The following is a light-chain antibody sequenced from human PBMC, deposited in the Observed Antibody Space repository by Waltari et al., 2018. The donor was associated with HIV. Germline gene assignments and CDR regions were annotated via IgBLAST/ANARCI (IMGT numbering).Light chain of an antibody. CDR3: QHCYNTPYT. CDR1: QSISSY. J-gene: IGKJ2*01. CDR2: AAS. Sequence: DIQMTQSPSSLSASVGVRVTITCRASQSISSYLSWYQQKPGKAPKLLIYAASNLQSGVPSRFSGSGSVIDFSLTIISLQPEDFATYYCQHCYNTPYTFGQVIKLEIK. V-gene: IGKV1-39*01.